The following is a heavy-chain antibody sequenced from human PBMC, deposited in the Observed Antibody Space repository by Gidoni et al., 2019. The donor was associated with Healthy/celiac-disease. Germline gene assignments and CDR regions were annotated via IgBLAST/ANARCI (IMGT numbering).Heavy chain of an antibody. J-gene: IGHJ4*02. CDR2: INSDGSST. CDR1: GVTVSSYW. Sequence: EVQLVESGGGLVQPGGSLRLSCAASGVTVSSYWMHWVRQAPGKGLVWVSRINSDGSSTSYADSVKGRFTISRDNAKNTLYLQMNSLRAEDTAVYYCAREDMYSSGWYGHFDYWGQGTLVTVSS. CDR3: AREDMYSSGWYGHFDY. V-gene: IGHV3-74*01. D-gene: IGHD6-19*01.